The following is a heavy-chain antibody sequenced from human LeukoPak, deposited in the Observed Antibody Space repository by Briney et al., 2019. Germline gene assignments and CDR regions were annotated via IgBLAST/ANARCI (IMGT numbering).Heavy chain of an antibody. Sequence: GGSLRLSCAASGFTFSSYSMNWVRQAPGKGLEWVSSISSSSSYIYYADSVKGRFTISRDNAKNSLYLQMNSLRAEDTAVYYCASLTNIEAGAVRYWGQGTLVTVSS. D-gene: IGHD1-26*01. CDR3: ASLTNIEAGAVRY. CDR1: GFTFSSYS. CDR2: ISSSSSYI. J-gene: IGHJ4*02. V-gene: IGHV3-21*01.